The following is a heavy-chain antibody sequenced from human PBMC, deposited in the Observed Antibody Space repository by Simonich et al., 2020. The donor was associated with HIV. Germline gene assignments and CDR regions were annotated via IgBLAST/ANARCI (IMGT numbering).Heavy chain of an antibody. J-gene: IGHJ4*02. CDR3: ASGGSISSVWADDY. Sequence: QVQLVESGGGVVQPGRSLRLSCAASGFTFSSYAMHWVGQAPGKGQEWVAVISYDGSNKYYADYVKVRFTISRDNSKNTLYLQMNSLRAEDTAVYYCASGGSISSVWADDYWGQGTLVTVSS. CDR1: GFTFSSYA. V-gene: IGHV3-30*07. D-gene: IGHD3-16*01. CDR2: ISYDGSNK.